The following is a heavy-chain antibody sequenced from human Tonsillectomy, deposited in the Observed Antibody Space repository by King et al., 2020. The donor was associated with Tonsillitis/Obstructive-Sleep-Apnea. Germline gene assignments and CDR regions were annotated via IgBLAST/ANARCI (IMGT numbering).Heavy chain of an antibody. V-gene: IGHV4-61*01. CDR1: GGSVSSGSYY. Sequence: VQLQESGPGLVKPSETLSLTCTVSGGSVSSGSYYWSWIRQPPGKGLEWIGYIYYSGSTNYNPSLKSRVTISVDTSKNQFSLKLSSVTAADTAVYYCARVDGDYVRVRWYFDLWGRGTLVTVSS. D-gene: IGHD4-17*01. CDR3: ARVDGDYVRVRWYFDL. J-gene: IGHJ2*01. CDR2: IYYSGST.